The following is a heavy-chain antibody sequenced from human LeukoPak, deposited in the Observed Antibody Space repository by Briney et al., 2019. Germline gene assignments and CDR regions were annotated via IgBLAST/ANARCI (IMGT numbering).Heavy chain of an antibody. CDR1: GFTFSSYE. CDR3: ARAILWWCPDY. V-gene: IGHV3-48*03. CDR2: ISSSGSTI. Sequence: GGSLRLSCAASGFTFSSYEMNWVRQAPGKGLEWVSYISSSGSTIYYADSVKGRFTISRDNAKNSLYLQTNSLRAEDTAVYYCARAILWWCPDYWGQGTLVTVSS. J-gene: IGHJ4*02. D-gene: IGHD2-21*01.